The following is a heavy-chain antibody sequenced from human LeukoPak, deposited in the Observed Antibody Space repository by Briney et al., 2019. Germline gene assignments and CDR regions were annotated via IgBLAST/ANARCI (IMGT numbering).Heavy chain of an antibody. Sequence: GGSLRLSCAASGFTFSSYSMNWVRQAPGKGLEWVSSISSSSSYIYYADSVKGRFTISRDNAKNTLYLQMNSLRAEDTGVYYCAKPKETNGIVATTGFDYWGQGTLVTVSS. D-gene: IGHD5-12*01. CDR3: AKPKETNGIVATTGFDY. CDR1: GFTFSSYS. V-gene: IGHV3-21*01. CDR2: ISSSSSYI. J-gene: IGHJ4*02.